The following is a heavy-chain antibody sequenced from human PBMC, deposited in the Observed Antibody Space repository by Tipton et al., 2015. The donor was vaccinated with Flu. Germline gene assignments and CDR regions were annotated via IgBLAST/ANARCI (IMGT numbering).Heavy chain of an antibody. CDR2: IYYSGST. CDR3: ASATTVTTSGMDV. J-gene: IGHJ6*02. V-gene: IGHV4-59*01. CDR1: GGSFSGYY. Sequence: TLSLTCAIYGGSFSGYYWSWIRQPPGKGLEWIGNIYYSGSTNYNPSLKSRVTISVDTSKNQFSLRLNSVTAADTAVYYWASATTVTTSGMDVWGQGTTITVSS. D-gene: IGHD4-11*01.